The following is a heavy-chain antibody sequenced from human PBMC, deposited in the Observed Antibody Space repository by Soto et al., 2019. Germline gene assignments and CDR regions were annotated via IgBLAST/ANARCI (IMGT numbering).Heavy chain of an antibody. J-gene: IGHJ4*02. Sequence: EVQLLESGGGLVQPGGSLRLSCAASGFTFSSHAMSWVRQAPGKGLEWVSAISGSGGSTYYADSVKGRFTISRDNSKNTLYLQMNSLRAEDTAVYYCAKNGLFLEWLLMGLIDYWGQGTLVTVSS. CDR3: AKNGLFLEWLLMGLIDY. V-gene: IGHV3-23*01. D-gene: IGHD3-3*01. CDR1: GFTFSSHA. CDR2: ISGSGGST.